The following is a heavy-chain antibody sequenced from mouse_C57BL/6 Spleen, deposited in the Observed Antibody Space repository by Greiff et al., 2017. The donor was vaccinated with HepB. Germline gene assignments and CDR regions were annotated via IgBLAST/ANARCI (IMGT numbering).Heavy chain of an antibody. V-gene: IGHV1-61*01. CDR2: IYPSDSET. J-gene: IGHJ1*03. CDR1: GYTFTSYW. Sequence: QVQLQQPGAELVRPGSSVKLSCKASGYTFTSYWMDWVKQRPGQGLEWIGNIYPSDSETHYNQKFKNKATLTVDKSSSTAYMQLSILTSEDSAVYYWARRGGYFDVWGTGTTVTVSS. CDR3: ARRGGYFDV.